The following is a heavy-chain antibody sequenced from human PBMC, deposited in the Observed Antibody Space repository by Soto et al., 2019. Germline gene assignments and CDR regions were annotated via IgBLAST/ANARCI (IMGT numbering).Heavy chain of an antibody. J-gene: IGHJ1*01. CDR1: GYTFTSYA. CDR2: INAGNGNT. V-gene: IGHV1-3*01. D-gene: IGHD2-21*02. CDR3: ARSVVVTAIAYFQH. Sequence: ASVKVSFKASGYTFTSYAMHWVRQAPGQRLEWMGWINAGNGNTKYSQKFQGRVTITRDTSASTAYMELSSLRSEDTAVYYCARSVVVTAIAYFQHWGQGTLVTVS.